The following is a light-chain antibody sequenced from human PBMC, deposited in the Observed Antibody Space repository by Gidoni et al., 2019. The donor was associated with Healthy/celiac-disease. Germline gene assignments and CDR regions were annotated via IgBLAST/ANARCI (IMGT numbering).Light chain of an antibody. CDR3: QQYGSSPYN. CDR1: QSVSSSY. CDR2: ATS. J-gene: IGKJ2*01. V-gene: IGKV3-20*01. Sequence: EIVFTQSPGTLSFSPGESVTLSCRASQSVSSSYLAWYQHKPGQAPRLLLYATSSRATGIPDRFSGSGSGTEFTLSISGLEPEDFAVYYCQQYGSSPYNFGQGTKLEIK.